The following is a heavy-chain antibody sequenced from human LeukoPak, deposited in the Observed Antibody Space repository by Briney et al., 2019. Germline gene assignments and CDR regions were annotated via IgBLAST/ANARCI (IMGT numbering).Heavy chain of an antibody. CDR2: INHSGST. J-gene: IGHJ4*02. Sequence: KSSETLSLTCTVYGGSFSGYYWTWIRQPPGKGLEWIGEINHSGSTNYNPSLKSRVTISVDTSKNHFSLKLNSVTAADSAVYYCARGLIAVAGTLAYWGQGTLVTVSS. CDR3: ARGLIAVAGTLAY. D-gene: IGHD6-19*01. CDR1: GGSFSGYY. V-gene: IGHV4-34*01.